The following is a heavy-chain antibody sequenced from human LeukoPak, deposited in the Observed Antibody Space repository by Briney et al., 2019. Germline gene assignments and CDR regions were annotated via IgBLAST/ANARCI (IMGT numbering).Heavy chain of an antibody. D-gene: IGHD5-12*01. CDR2: ISTTSSYI. J-gene: IGHJ4*02. CDR1: GFTFSGYS. V-gene: IGHV3-21*01. CDR3: ARDLSGPLDY. Sequence: GGSLRLSCTASGFTFSGYSMSWVRQAPGKGLEWVSSISTTSSYIYYADLVKGRFTISRDNSKNTLYLQMNSLRAEDTAVYYCARDLSGPLDYWGQGTLVTVSS.